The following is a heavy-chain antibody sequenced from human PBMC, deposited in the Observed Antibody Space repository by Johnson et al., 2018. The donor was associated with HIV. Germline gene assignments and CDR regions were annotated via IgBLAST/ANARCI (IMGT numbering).Heavy chain of an antibody. CDR3: AMLFLHAFDI. V-gene: IGHV3-30*02. Sequence: QVQLVESGGGVVQPGGSLRLSCVASGFTFSNYGMHWVRQAPGKGLEWVAFISYDGSKTYYADSVKGRFTISRDNSQKTLYLQMNSLRPEDTAVYYCAMLFLHAFDIWGQGTMVTVSS. CDR2: ISYDGSKT. D-gene: IGHD3-10*01. CDR1: GFTFSNYG. J-gene: IGHJ3*02.